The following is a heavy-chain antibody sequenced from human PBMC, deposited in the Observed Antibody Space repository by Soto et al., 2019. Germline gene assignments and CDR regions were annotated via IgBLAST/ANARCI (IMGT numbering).Heavy chain of an antibody. CDR3: SRGILV. CDR2: ISYGGST. Sequence: QVQLQESGPGLVKPSQTLSLTCTVSGGSINSGGYCWSWIRQHPGKGLDWIGCISYGGSTSYNPSLKSRVTISVDTSKHQFSLKLTSLTAADTPVYYCSRGILVWGQGALITVSS. J-gene: IGHJ4*02. V-gene: IGHV4-31*03. D-gene: IGHD5-18*01. CDR1: GGSINSGGYC.